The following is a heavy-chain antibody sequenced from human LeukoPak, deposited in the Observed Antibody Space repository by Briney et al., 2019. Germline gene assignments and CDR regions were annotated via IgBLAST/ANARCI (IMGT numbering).Heavy chain of an antibody. J-gene: IGHJ4*02. D-gene: IGHD4-23*01. V-gene: IGHV3-74*01. Sequence: GGSLRLSCAASGFTFSTYWMYWVRQAPEKGLVWVSRINSDDSDESRTDYADSVKGRFTISRDNAKNTLYLQMDSLRVEDTAMYYCGGSRYGGSIDYWGQGTLVTVSS. CDR3: GGSRYGGSIDY. CDR2: INSDDSDESRT. CDR1: GFTFSTYW.